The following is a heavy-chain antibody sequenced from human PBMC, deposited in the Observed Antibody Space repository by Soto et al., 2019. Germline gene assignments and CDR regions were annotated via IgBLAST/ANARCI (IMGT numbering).Heavy chain of an antibody. J-gene: IGHJ5*02. Sequence: SETLSLTCTVSGGSISSGAYSWTWIRQSPGKGLEWLGFIYQSGSTYYSPSLKSRVSISIDKSKNQLSLNLRSVTAADTAVYYCARDTSGCSNSDFYLWGGFAPGGKGTLVTVSS. CDR2: IYQSGST. D-gene: IGHD2-2*01. CDR3: ARDTSGCSNSDFYLWGGFAP. CDR1: GGSISSGAYS. V-gene: IGHV4-30-2*06.